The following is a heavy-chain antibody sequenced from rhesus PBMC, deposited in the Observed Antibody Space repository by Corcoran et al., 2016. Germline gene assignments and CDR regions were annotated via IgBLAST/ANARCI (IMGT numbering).Heavy chain of an antibody. D-gene: IGHD2-39*02. Sequence: QVQLQESGPGLVKPSETLSLTCAVSGGSISGYYWSWIRQPPGKGLEWLGRIDGSGGNTDYNPSLKSRVTISTDTSKNQFSLKLNSVTAADTAVYYCARHGGYCSGDVCYTDNRFDVWGPGVLVTVSS. V-gene: IGHV4-160*01. CDR3: ARHGGYCSGDVCYTDNRFDV. CDR2: IDGSGGNT. CDR1: GGSISGYY. J-gene: IGHJ5-1*01.